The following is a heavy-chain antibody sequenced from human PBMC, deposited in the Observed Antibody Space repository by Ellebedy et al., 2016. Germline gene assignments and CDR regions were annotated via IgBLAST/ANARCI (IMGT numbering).Heavy chain of an antibody. D-gene: IGHD2-15*01. CDR1: GDSISSDY. CDR2: IHYSGKT. CDR3: ARPKTTPPFNWFDP. Sequence: SETLSLXXTVSGDSISSDYWSWIRQPPGRGLEWIAYIHYSGKTNYNPSLESRVTISLDTSKNQFSLKLISVTAADTAVYYCARPKTTPPFNWFDPWGQGTLVTVSS. J-gene: IGHJ5*02. V-gene: IGHV4-59*01.